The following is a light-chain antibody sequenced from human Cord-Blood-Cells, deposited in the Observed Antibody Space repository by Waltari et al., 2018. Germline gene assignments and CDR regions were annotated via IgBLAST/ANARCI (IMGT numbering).Light chain of an antibody. Sequence: DIQMPQSPSSLSASVGDRVTITCPASQSISSYLNWYQQKPGKAPKLLIYAASSLQSGVPARFSGSGSGTDFTLTISSLQPEDFATYYCQQSYSTPITFGQGTRLEIK. CDR3: QQSYSTPIT. CDR1: QSISSY. CDR2: AAS. J-gene: IGKJ5*01. V-gene: IGKV1-39*01.